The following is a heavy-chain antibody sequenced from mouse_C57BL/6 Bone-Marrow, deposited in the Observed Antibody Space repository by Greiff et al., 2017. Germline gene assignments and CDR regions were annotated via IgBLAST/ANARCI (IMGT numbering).Heavy chain of an antibody. CDR1: GYTFTSYW. Sequence: QVQLQQPGAELVKPGASVKVSCKASGYTFTSYWMHWVKQRPGQGLEWIGRIHPSDSDTNYNQKFKGKATLTVDKSSSTAYMQLSSLTSEDSAVYYCAIGPSFTTVVATDYFVYWGQGTTLTVSS. D-gene: IGHD1-1*01. CDR2: IHPSDSDT. CDR3: AIGPSFTTVVATDYFVY. V-gene: IGHV1-74*01. J-gene: IGHJ2*01.